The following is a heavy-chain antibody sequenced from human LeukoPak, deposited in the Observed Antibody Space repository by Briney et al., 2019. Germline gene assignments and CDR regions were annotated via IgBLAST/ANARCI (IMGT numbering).Heavy chain of an antibody. CDR2: ISYDGSNK. V-gene: IGHV3-30*04. D-gene: IGHD3-22*01. Sequence: GGSLRLSCAASGFTFSSYAMHWVRQAPGKGLEWVAVISYDGSNKYYADSVKGRFTISRDNSKNTLYLQMNSLRAEDTAVYYCASSKDYYDSSGYYRYYYYGMDVWGQGTTVTVSS. J-gene: IGHJ6*02. CDR1: GFTFSSYA. CDR3: ASSKDYYDSSGYYRYYYYGMDV.